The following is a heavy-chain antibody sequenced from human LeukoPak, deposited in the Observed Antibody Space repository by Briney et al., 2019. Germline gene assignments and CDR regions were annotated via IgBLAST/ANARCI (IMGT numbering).Heavy chain of an antibody. CDR2: ISSSGSTI. CDR3: VKDFGRNIGGPGY. D-gene: IGHD3-10*01. Sequence: GGSLRLSCAASGFTFSDYYMSWIRQAPGKGLEWVSYISSSGSTIYYADSVKGRFTISRDNAKSTLQLQMNSLRAEDTAVHYCVKDFGRNIGGPGYWGRGTLVTVSS. CDR1: GFTFSDYY. V-gene: IGHV3-11*01. J-gene: IGHJ4*02.